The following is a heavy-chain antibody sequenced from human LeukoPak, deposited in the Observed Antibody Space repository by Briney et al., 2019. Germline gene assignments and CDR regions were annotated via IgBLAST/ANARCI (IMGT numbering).Heavy chain of an antibody. Sequence: KVQARVTLSTDTSTSTAYMELRSLTSDDTAVYYCARSHSGSLRAPFDYWGQGTLVTVSS. CDR3: ARSHSGSLRAPFDY. J-gene: IGHJ4*02. V-gene: IGHV1-18*01. D-gene: IGHD3-22*01.